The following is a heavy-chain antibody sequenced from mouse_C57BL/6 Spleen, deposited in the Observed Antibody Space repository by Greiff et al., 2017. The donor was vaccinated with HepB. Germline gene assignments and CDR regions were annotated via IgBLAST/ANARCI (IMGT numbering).Heavy chain of an antibody. J-gene: IGHJ2*01. CDR2: IDPSDSET. CDR1: GYTFTSYW. Sequence: QVHVKQPGAELVRPGSSVKLSCKASGYTFTSYWMHWVKQRPIQGLEWIGNIDPSDSETHYNQKFKDKATLTVDKSSSTAYMQLSSLTSEDSAVYYCARSITTVVATDDYWGQGTTLTVSS. CDR3: ARSITTVVATDDY. D-gene: IGHD1-1*01. V-gene: IGHV1-52*01.